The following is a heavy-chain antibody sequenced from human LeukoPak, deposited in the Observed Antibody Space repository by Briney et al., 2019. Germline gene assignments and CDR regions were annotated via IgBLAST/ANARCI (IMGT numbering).Heavy chain of an antibody. CDR2: IYYSGST. CDR1: GGSISSSSYY. D-gene: IGHD4-17*01. J-gene: IGHJ4*02. V-gene: IGHV4-39*02. Sequence: KPSETLSLTCTVSGGSISSSSYYWGWIRQPPGKGLEWIGSIYYSGSTYYNPSLKSRVTISVDTSKNHFSLKLRSVTAADTAVYYCARGVYGDYKFDYWGQGTLVTASS. CDR3: ARGVYGDYKFDY.